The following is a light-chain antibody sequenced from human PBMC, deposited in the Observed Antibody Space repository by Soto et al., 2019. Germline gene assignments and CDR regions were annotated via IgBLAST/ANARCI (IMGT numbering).Light chain of an antibody. CDR1: QSISTE. CDR3: QQGHNWPLT. CDR2: SAS. J-gene: IGKJ2*01. V-gene: IGKV3-15*01. Sequence: EIAMTQSPATLSVSPGDRATLSCRASQSISTELAWYQQIPGQPPRLLIYSASTRATGVPARFTGSGSGSEFTLTISVLQSEDFAIYYGQQGHNWPLTFGQGTRLKI.